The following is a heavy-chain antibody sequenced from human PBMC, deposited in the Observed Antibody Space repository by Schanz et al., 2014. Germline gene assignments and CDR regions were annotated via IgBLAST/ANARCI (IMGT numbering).Heavy chain of an antibody. D-gene: IGHD6-19*01. V-gene: IGHV1-2*04. J-gene: IGHJ2*01. CDR3: ARLSVAGRPHVNYWYFDL. Sequence: QVQLVQSEAEVKKPGSSVKVSCKASGGTFSSYTISWVRQAPGQGLEWMGWINPNSGDTNYAQKFQGWVTMTRDTSISTAYMEVSRLKSDDTAVYYCARLSVAGRPHVNYWYFDLWGRGTLVTVAS. CDR2: INPNSGDT. CDR1: GGTFSSYT.